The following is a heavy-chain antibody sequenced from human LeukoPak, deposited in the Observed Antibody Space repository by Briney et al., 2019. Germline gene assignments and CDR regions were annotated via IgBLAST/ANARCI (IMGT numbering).Heavy chain of an antibody. V-gene: IGHV3-30*02. D-gene: IGHD5-18*01. CDR3: AKQAWGYTYGPTDAFDI. Sequence: GGSLRLSCAASGFTFSSYGMHWVRQAPGKGLDWVAFIRYDGRNKYYADSVKGRFTISRDNSKNTLYLRMNSLRAEDTAVYYCAKQAWGYTYGPTDAFDIWGQGTLVTVSS. CDR1: GFTFSSYG. CDR2: IRYDGRNK. J-gene: IGHJ3*02.